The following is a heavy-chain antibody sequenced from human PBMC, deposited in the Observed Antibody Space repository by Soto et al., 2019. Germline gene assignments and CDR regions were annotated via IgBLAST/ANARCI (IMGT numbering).Heavy chain of an antibody. CDR2: INPNSGGT. V-gene: IGHV1-2*02. CDR3: ASLDRYGRYFSDSYCGMDV. CDR1: GYTFTGYY. Sequence: ASVKVSCKASGYTFTGYYMHWVRQAPGQGLEWMGWINPNSGGTNYAQKFQGRVTMTRDTSISTAYMELSRLRSDDTAVYYCASLDRYGRYFSDSYCGMDVWGQGTTVTVSS. D-gene: IGHD5-18*01. J-gene: IGHJ6*02.